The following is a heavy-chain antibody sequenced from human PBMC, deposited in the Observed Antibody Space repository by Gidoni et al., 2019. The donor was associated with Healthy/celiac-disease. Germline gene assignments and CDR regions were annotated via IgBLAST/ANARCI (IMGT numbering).Heavy chain of an antibody. Sequence: EVQLVESGGGLVQPGGSLRLSCSASGFTFSSYAMHWVRQAPGKGLEYVSAISRNGGSTYYADSVKGRFTISRDNSKNTLYLQMSSLRAEDTAVYYCVKDTIFGVVITHTFDYWGQGTLVTVSS. V-gene: IGHV3-64D*06. D-gene: IGHD3-3*01. CDR1: GFTFSSYA. CDR2: ISRNGGST. CDR3: VKDTIFGVVITHTFDY. J-gene: IGHJ4*02.